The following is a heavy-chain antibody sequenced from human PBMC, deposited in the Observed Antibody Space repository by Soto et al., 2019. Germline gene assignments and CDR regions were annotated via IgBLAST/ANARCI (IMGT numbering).Heavy chain of an antibody. J-gene: IGHJ6*02. CDR1: GGSISSGGYS. Sequence: SETLSLTCAVSGGSISSGGYSLSWIRQPPGKGLEWIGYIYHSGSTYYNPSLKSRVTISVDRSKNQFSLKLSSVTAADTAVYFCARGMGYNWNDRQLYYCMDVWGQGTTVTVSS. V-gene: IGHV4-30-2*01. D-gene: IGHD1-1*01. CDR2: IYHSGST. CDR3: ARGMGYNWNDRQLYYCMDV.